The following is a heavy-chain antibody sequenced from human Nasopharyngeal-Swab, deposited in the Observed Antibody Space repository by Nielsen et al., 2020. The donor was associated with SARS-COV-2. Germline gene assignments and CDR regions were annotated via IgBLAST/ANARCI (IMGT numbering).Heavy chain of an antibody. Sequence: SESLSLTCTVSGCSISSGSYYWSWLLQPAGKGLEWIGRIYTSGTTNYNPSLKSRVTISVDTSKNQFFLKLSSVTAADTAVYYCARASGYDYVWGSSIDYWGQGTLVTVSS. V-gene: IGHV4-61*02. J-gene: IGHJ4*02. CDR3: ARASGYDYVWGSSIDY. CDR1: GCSISSGSYY. CDR2: IYTSGTT. D-gene: IGHD3-16*01.